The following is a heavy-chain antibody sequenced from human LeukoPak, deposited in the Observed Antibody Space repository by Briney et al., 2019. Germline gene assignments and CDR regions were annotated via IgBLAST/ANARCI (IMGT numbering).Heavy chain of an antibody. CDR3: ARKVVGATTPYHAFDL. CDR1: GFPFSFYS. Sequence: GGSLRLSCVASGFPFSFYSMNWVRQAPGEGLEWVSSISSSSTSIDYADAVKGRFTISRDNAKKSLFLQMNSLRAEDTAAYFCARKVVGATTPYHAFDLWGQGTKVTVSP. D-gene: IGHD1-26*01. CDR2: ISSSSTSI. V-gene: IGHV3-21*01. J-gene: IGHJ3*01.